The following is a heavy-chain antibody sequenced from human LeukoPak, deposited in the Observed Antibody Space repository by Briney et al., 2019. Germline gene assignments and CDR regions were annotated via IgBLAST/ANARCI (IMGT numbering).Heavy chain of an antibody. J-gene: IGHJ4*02. CDR2: ISSSSGANK. CDR3: SRDGSLRSPPL. V-gene: IGHV3-11*01. D-gene: IGHD4-17*01. CDR1: GFIFSDYY. Sequence: GGTPRLSCAASGFIFSDYYMSWIRQAPGKGLEWVSYISSSSGANKYYADSVRGRFTISRDNAKNSLYLEMDSLRAEDTAVYYCSRDGSLRSPPLWGQGTLVTVSS.